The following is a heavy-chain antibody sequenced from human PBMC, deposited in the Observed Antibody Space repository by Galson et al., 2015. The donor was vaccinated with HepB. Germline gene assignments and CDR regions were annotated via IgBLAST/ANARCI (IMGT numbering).Heavy chain of an antibody. J-gene: IGHJ3*02. Sequence: SVKVSCKASGYTFSSYGFSWVRQAPGQGLEWMGRISPYNGNTNYAQKFQGRVTMTTDTSTTTAYMELRSLRSDDTAVYYCARDIVNSITIFGVVIPPDAFDIWGQGTMVTVSS. D-gene: IGHD3-3*01. CDR1: GYTFSSYG. CDR2: ISPYNGNT. V-gene: IGHV1-18*04. CDR3: ARDIVNSITIFGVVIPPDAFDI.